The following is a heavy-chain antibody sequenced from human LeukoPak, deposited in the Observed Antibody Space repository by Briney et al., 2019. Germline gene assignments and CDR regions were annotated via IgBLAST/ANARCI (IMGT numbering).Heavy chain of an antibody. CDR1: GFTFSSYA. J-gene: IGHJ4*02. CDR2: ISGGGGST. CDR3: ARDVQIDC. Sequence: PGGSLRLSCAASGFTFSSYAMSWVRQSPGKGLEWVSVISGGGGSTYYADSVKGRFTISRDNAENSLYLQMNSLRAEDTAVYYCARDVQIDCWGQGTLVTVSS. V-gene: IGHV3-23*01.